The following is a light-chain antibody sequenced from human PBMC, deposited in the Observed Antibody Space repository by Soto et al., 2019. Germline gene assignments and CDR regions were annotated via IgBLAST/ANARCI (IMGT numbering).Light chain of an antibody. CDR1: QPVTTTY. Sequence: IVLTQSPATLSLSPGERATLSCTASQPVTTTYIAWYQQKFGQAPRLLIYGASTRATGTPDRFTGGGFGTDVTLTISRVEPEDFAVYYCQQYDSSFTFGGGTKVEMK. J-gene: IGKJ4*01. CDR2: GAS. V-gene: IGKV3-20*01. CDR3: QQYDSSFT.